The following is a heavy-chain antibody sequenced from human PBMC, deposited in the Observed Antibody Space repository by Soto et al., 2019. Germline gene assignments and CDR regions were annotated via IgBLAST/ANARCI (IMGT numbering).Heavy chain of an antibody. CDR2: IYPSDSDT. J-gene: IGHJ6*02. D-gene: IGHD6-6*01. CDR1: GFSFSSYW. V-gene: IGHV5-51*01. Sequence: GESLKISCKGSGFSFSSYWIGWVRQMPGKGLEWMGIIYPSDSDTRYSPSFQGQVTISADKSINTAYLQWSSLKASDTAMYYCARDRGSSSNRGWHYYGMDVWGQGTTVTVSS. CDR3: ARDRGSSSNRGWHYYGMDV.